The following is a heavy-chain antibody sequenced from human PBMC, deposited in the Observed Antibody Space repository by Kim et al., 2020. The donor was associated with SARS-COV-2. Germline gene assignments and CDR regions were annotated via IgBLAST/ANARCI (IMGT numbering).Heavy chain of an antibody. CDR2: IYSGGST. J-gene: IGHJ4*02. D-gene: IGHD3-10*01. V-gene: IGHV3-66*01. CDR1: GFTVSSNY. Sequence: GGSLRLSCAASGFTVSSNYMSWVRQAPGKGLEWVSVIYSGGSTYYADSVKGRFTISRDNSKNTLYLQMNSLRAEDTAVYYCARDVALVNYYGSGSYYNALDYWGQGTLVTVSS. CDR3: ARDVALVNYYGSGSYYNALDY.